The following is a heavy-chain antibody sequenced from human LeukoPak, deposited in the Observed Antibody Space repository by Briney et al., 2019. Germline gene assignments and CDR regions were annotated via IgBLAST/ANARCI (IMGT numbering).Heavy chain of an antibody. V-gene: IGHV3-21*01. CDR3: ARERNFYYFDY. CDR1: GFTFNDYT. D-gene: IGHD3-3*01. J-gene: IGHJ4*02. CDR2: ITGDCNYI. Sequence: PGGSLGLSCAASGFTFNDYTMTWVRQAPGKGLEWVSSITGDCNYIFYADSVKGRFTISRDNAQNSLFLELNSLRGEDTAVYYCARERNFYYFDYWGQGALVTVSS.